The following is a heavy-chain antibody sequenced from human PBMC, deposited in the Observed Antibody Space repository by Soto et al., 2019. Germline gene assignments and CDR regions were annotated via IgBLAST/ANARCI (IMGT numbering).Heavy chain of an antibody. D-gene: IGHD3-10*01. CDR1: GFSLTSSGIS. CDR3: ARTHVGGAIPWYYFDI. V-gene: IGHV2-70*01. J-gene: IGHJ4*02. CDR2: IDWSDGK. Sequence: SGPTLVNPTQTLTLTCTFSGFSLTSSGISVSWIRQSPGRALEWLALIDWSDGKFYSSSLKTRLTISRDTSKNQVVLTMTDMDPVDTATYSCARTHVGGAIPWYYFDIWCQGTLLTVSS.